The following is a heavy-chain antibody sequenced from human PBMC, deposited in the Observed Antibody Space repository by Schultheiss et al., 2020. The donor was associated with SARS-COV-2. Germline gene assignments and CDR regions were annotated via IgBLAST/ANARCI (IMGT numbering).Heavy chain of an antibody. CDR3: ARGRRGEVPGAIGSY. J-gene: IGHJ4*02. CDR1: GFTFSSYW. Sequence: GGSLRLSCAASGFTFSSYWMHWVRQAPGKGLVWVSRINSDGSSTSYADSVKGRFTVSRDNSKNAFYLQMNSLRTEDTAVYYCARGRRGEVPGAIGSYWGQGTLVTVSS. D-gene: IGHD2-2*01. V-gene: IGHV3-74*01. CDR2: INSDGSST.